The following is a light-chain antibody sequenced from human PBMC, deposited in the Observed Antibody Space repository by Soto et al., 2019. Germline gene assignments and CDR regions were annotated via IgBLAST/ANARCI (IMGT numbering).Light chain of an antibody. Sequence: IVMTHSPATLSVSPGERATLSCRASQSVSSNLAWYQQKPGQAPRLLIYGASTRATGIPARFSGSGSGTEFTLTISSLQSEDFAVYYCQQYNNWPHITCGQGTRLEIK. CDR1: QSVSSN. J-gene: IGKJ5*01. CDR2: GAS. V-gene: IGKV3-15*01. CDR3: QQYNNWPHIT.